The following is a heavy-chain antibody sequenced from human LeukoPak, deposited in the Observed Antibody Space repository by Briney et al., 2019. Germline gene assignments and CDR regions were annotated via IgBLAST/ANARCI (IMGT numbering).Heavy chain of an antibody. J-gene: IGHJ4*02. CDR3: ARYSGSYYGENYFDY. Sequence: SETLSLTCTVSGGSVSSGSYYWSWIRQPPGKGLEWIGYIHYSGSTNYNPSLKSRVTISVDTSKNQFSLKLSSVTAADTAVYYCARYSGSYYGENYFDYWGQGTLVTVSS. CDR1: GGSVSSGSYY. D-gene: IGHD1-26*01. V-gene: IGHV4-61*01. CDR2: IHYSGST.